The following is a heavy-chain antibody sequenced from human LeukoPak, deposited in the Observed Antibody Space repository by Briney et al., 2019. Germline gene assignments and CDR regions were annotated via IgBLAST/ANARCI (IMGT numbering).Heavy chain of an antibody. D-gene: IGHD2-2*01. CDR2: INHSGST. V-gene: IGHV4-34*01. J-gene: IGHJ6*02. Sequence: SETLSPTCAVYGGSFSGYYWSWIRQPPGKGLEWIGEINHSGSTNYNPSLKSRVTISVDTSKNQFSLKLSSVTAADTAVYYCARVGGDIVVVPAADINYYYGMDVWGQGTTVTVSS. CDR1: GGSFSGYY. CDR3: ARVGGDIVVVPAADINYYYGMDV.